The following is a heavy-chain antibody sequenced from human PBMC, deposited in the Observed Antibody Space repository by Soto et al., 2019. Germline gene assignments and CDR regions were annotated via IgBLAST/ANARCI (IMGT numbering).Heavy chain of an antibody. CDR1: GGSTSDKSYF. Sequence: SETLSLTCAVSGGSTSDKSYFWGWVRQSPGKGLEWIGSMYYSGSSYYNPSLKSRVAISVDTSKNQFSLKLRSVTAADTAVYFCARQRLLRLKPDFDIWGQGTLVTVSS. V-gene: IGHV4-39*01. D-gene: IGHD2-21*02. CDR3: ARQRLLRLKPDFDI. J-gene: IGHJ4*02. CDR2: MYYSGSS.